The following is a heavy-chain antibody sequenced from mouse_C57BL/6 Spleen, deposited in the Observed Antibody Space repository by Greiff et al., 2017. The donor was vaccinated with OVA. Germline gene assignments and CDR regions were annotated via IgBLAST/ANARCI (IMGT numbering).Heavy chain of an antibody. CDR3: ATVVATDAMGY. J-gene: IGHJ4*01. CDR1: GYAFSSSW. D-gene: IGHD1-1*01. V-gene: IGHV1-82*01. Sequence: QVQLQQSGPELVKPGASVKISCKASGYAFSSSWMHWVKQRPGKGLEWIGRIYPGDGDTNYNGKFKGKATLTADKSSSTAYMQLSSLTSEDSAVYFCATVVATDAMGYWGQGTSVTVSS. CDR2: IYPGDGDT.